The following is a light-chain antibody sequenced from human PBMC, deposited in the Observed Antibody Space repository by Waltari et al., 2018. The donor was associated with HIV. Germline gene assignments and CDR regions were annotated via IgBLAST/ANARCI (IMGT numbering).Light chain of an antibody. CDR3: ATWDDSLNGRV. Sequence: QSVLPQPPSASGTPGQRVTISCSGSNSNIKSNTVNWYQQLPGTAPKLLIYGNNQRPSGVPDRFSGSKSGTSASLAISGLQSGDEADYYCATWDDSLNGRVFGGGTKLTVL. V-gene: IGLV1-44*01. CDR1: NSNIKSNT. J-gene: IGLJ3*02. CDR2: GNN.